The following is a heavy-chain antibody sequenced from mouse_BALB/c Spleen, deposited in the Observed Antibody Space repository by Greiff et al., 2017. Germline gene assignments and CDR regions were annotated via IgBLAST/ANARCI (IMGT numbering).Heavy chain of an antibody. CDR2: ISDGGSYT. V-gene: IGHV5-4*02. D-gene: IGHD2-2*01. CDR1: GFTFSDYY. J-gene: IGHJ4*01. CDR3: ASNGYPYYAMDY. Sequence: EVKVEESGGGLVKPGGSLKLSCAASGFTFSDYYMYWVRQTPEKRLEWVATISDGGSYTYYPDSVKGRFTISRDNAKNNLYLQMSSLKSEDTAMYYCASNGYPYYAMDYWGQGTSVTVSS.